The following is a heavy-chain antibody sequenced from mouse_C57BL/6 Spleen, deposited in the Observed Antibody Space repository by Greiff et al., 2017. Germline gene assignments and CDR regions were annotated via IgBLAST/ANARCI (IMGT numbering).Heavy chain of an antibody. D-gene: IGHD1-1*01. V-gene: IGHV14-4*01. CDR2: IDPENGDT. Sequence: VQLQQSGAELVRPGASVKLSCTASGFNIKDDYMHWVKQRPEQGLEWIGWIDPENGDTEYASKFQGKATITADTASITAYLQLNGLTSEDTAVYYCTSYGSSTCYWGQGTTLTVSS. CDR3: TSYGSSTCY. J-gene: IGHJ2*01. CDR1: GFNIKDDY.